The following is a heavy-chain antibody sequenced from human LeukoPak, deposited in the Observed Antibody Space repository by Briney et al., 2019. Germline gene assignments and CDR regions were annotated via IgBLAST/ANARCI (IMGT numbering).Heavy chain of an antibody. CDR1: GGSISSGGYY. V-gene: IGHV4-31*03. D-gene: IGHD3-22*01. Sequence: SETLSLTCTVSGGSISSGGYYWSWIRQHPGKGLEWIGYIYYSGSTYYNPSLKSRVTISVDTSKNQFSLKLSSVTAADTAVYYRASSGTMIDGAFDIWGQGTMVTVSS. J-gene: IGHJ3*02. CDR2: IYYSGST. CDR3: ASSGTMIDGAFDI.